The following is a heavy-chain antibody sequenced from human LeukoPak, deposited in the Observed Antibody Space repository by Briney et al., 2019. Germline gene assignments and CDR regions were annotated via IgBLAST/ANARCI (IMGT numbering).Heavy chain of an antibody. CDR3: ARQTSTWIHDY. J-gene: IGHJ4*02. Sequence: TSETLSLTCTVSGGSISSYYWSWIRQPPGKGLEWIGYIYYSGSTNYNPSLKSRVTISVDTSKNQFSLKLSSVTAADTAVYYCARQTSTWIHDYGGQGTLVTVSS. CDR2: IYYSGST. CDR1: GGSISSYY. D-gene: IGHD5-18*01. V-gene: IGHV4-59*08.